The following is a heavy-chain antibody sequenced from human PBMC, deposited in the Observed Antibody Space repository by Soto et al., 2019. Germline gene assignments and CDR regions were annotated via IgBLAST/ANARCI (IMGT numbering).Heavy chain of an antibody. J-gene: IGHJ3*02. V-gene: IGHV1-18*01. Sequence: VASVKVSCKASGYTFTSYGISWVRQAPGQGLEWMGWISAYNGNTNYAQKLQGRVTMTTDTSTSTAYMELRSLRSDDTAVYYCASQSPIVATPLGDAFDIWGQGTMVTVSS. CDR1: GYTFTSYG. CDR3: ASQSPIVATPLGDAFDI. CDR2: ISAYNGNT. D-gene: IGHD5-12*01.